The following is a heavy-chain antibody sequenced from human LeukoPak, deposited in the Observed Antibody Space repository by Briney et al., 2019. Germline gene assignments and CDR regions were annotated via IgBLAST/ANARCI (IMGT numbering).Heavy chain of an antibody. V-gene: IGHV1-2*02. CDR1: GYTFTGYY. CDR2: INPNSGGT. CDR3: ARSSPVVVAATIDY. Sequence: ASVKVSCKASGYTFTGYYMHWVRQAPGQGLEWMGWINPNSGGTNYAQKFQGRVTMTRDTSISTAYMELGRLRSDDTAVYYCARSSPVVVAATIDYWGQGTLVTVSS. D-gene: IGHD2-15*01. J-gene: IGHJ4*02.